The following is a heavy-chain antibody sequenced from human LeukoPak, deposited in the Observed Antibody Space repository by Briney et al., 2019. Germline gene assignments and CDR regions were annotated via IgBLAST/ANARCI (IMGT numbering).Heavy chain of an antibody. CDR2: IWYDGSNK. CDR1: GFTFSSYG. CDR3: ANSGNAMDPAAYDDY. Sequence: GGSLRFSCAASGFTFSSYGMHWVRQAPGKGLEWVAGIWYDGSNKYYADSVKGRCTISGGNSKNTLYLQMNSLRAEDMAVYYCANSGNAMDPAAYDDYWGQGTLVTVSS. V-gene: IGHV3-33*06. D-gene: IGHD2-2*01. J-gene: IGHJ4*02.